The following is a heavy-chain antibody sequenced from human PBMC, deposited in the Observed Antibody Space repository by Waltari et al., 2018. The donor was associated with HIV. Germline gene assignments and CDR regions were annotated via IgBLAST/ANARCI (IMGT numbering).Heavy chain of an antibody. D-gene: IGHD3-10*01. Sequence: QVQLVQSGTEWKRPGDSVKSSCRASGYSFTSHAIHWNRQAPGQGLQYVGWSDPGSGTAKFSENLQTKVTFSRDTSATTASMEVRNLKYEDVAVFYCARGGASGGFDLWGQGTLVIVSS. V-gene: IGHV1-3*02. J-gene: IGHJ4*02. CDR3: ARGGASGGFDL. CDR2: SDPGSGTA. CDR1: GYSFTSHA.